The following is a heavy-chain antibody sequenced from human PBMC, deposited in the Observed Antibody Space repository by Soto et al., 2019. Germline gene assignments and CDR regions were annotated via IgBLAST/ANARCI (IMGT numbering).Heavy chain of an antibody. V-gene: IGHV3-23*01. CDR3: AKVGSYYEQYDHWYFDV. J-gene: IGHJ2*01. Sequence: EVQLLESGGGLVQPGGSLRLSCAASGFTFSSYAMTWVRQAPGKGLEWVSAITRSGDYTHYVDSVKGRFTISRDNSKNTLYLQMTSLRAVDTAVYYCAKVGSYYEQYDHWYFDVWGRGTLVTVFS. CDR1: GFTFSSYA. CDR2: ITRSGDYT. D-gene: IGHD3-22*01.